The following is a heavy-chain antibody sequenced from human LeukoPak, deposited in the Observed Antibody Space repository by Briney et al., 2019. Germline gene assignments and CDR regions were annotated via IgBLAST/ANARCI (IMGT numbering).Heavy chain of an antibody. J-gene: IGHJ6*02. V-gene: IGHV1-69*13. CDR3: ARVKELRFLEWLSPYYYGMDV. D-gene: IGHD3-3*01. CDR2: IIPIFGTA. Sequence: SVKVSCKASGGTFSSYAISWVRQAPGQGLEWMGGIIPIFGTANYAQKFQGRVTITADESTSTAYMELSSLRSEDTAVYYCARVKELRFLEWLSPYYYGMDVWGQGTTVTVSS. CDR1: GGTFSSYA.